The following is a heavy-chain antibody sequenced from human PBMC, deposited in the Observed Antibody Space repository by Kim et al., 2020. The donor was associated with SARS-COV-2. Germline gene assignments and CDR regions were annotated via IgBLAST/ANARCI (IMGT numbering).Heavy chain of an antibody. CDR2: IYYSGST. V-gene: IGHV4-39*01. CDR1: GGSISSSSYY. CDR3: ARHKAPIIPTYYLDY. J-gene: IGHJ4*02. Sequence: SETLSLTCTVSGGSISSSSYYWGWIRQPPGKGLEWIGSIYYSGSTYYNPSLKSRVTISVDTSKNQFSLKLSSVTAADTAVYYCARHKAPIIPTYYLDYWGQGTLVTVSS. D-gene: IGHD3-10*01.